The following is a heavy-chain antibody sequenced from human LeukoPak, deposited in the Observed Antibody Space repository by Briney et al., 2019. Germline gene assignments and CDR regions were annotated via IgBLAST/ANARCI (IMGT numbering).Heavy chain of an antibody. J-gene: IGHJ6*03. V-gene: IGHV1-8*01. Sequence: ASVKVSCKASGYTFTSYDINWVRQATGQGLEWMGWMNPNSGSTGYAQKFQGRVTMTRNTSISTAYMELSSLRSEDTAVYYCARGRRETMIVVVITTGYYYYMDVWGKGTTVTVSS. CDR1: GYTFTSYD. CDR2: MNPNSGST. CDR3: ARGRRETMIVVVITTGYYYYMDV. D-gene: IGHD3-22*01.